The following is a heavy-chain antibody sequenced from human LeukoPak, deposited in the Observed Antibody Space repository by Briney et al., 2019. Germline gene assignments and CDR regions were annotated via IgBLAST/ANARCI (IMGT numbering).Heavy chain of an antibody. CDR2: VSSDGGST. D-gene: IGHD5-12*01. CDR1: GFTFSSYA. V-gene: IGHV3-64D*06. CDR3: VKRSYSGTYYYDY. J-gene: IGHJ4*02. Sequence: GGSLRLSCAASGFTFSSYAMHWVRQAPGKGLEYVSSVSSDGGSTYYADSVKGRFTISRDNSKNTLYLQMSSLRAEDTAVFYCVKRSYSGTYYYDYWGQGTLVTVSS.